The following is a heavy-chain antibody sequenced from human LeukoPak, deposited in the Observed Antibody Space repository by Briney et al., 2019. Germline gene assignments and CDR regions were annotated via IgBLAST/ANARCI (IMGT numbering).Heavy chain of an antibody. CDR1: GVSFSGYY. V-gene: IGHV4-34*01. Sequence: SETLSLTCAVYGVSFSGYYWSWIRQPPGKGLEWIGEINHGGSTNYNASVRGRVTIFVDTSKKRFSLNRRYVTAADTAMYYSARHLHDPTFDFWGQGTLVTVSS. CDR2: INHGGST. CDR3: ARHLHDPTFDF. J-gene: IGHJ4*02.